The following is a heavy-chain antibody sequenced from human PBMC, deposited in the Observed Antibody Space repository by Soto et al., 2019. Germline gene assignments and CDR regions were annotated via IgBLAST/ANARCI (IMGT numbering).Heavy chain of an antibody. Sequence: EVQLVESGGGLVQPGGSLRLSCAASGCIFSDYWIHWVRQAPGKGLVWVSRIKSDEITTNYADSVWGRLTISRDNAKNTVYLQMNSLRAEDTTVYYCARGARNYYYFDYWGQGTLVTVSS. CDR3: ARGARNYYYFDY. CDR1: GCIFSDYW. D-gene: IGHD3-10*01. J-gene: IGHJ4*02. V-gene: IGHV3-74*01. CDR2: IKSDEITT.